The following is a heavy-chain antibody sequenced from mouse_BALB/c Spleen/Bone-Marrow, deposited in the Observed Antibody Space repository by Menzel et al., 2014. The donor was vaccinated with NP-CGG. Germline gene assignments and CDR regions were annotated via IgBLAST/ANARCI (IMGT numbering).Heavy chain of an antibody. Sequence: AELVKPGASVKLSCKTSGYTFTSYWIQWVKQRPGQGLGWIGEIFPGTGTTYYNEKFKDKATLTIDTSSSTAYMQLSSLTSEDSAVYFCARRTTTVVATDYWGQGTTLTVSS. D-gene: IGHD1-1*01. CDR3: ARRTTTVVATDY. CDR1: GYTFTSYW. J-gene: IGHJ2*01. CDR2: IFPGTGTT. V-gene: IGHV1S132*01.